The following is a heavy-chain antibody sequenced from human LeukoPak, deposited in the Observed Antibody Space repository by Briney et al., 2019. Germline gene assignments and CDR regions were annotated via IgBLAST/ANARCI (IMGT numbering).Heavy chain of an antibody. D-gene: IGHD3-10*01. CDR2: TYSGGSS. CDR3: AKKGLSSLLYFDL. V-gene: IGHV3-53*01. J-gene: IGHJ2*01. Sequence: PGGSLRLSCAASGFSVSSNYMSWVRQAPGKGLEWVSLTYSGGSSYYADSVQGRFAISRDNSKNTLYLQVNSLRAEDTAVYYWAKKGLSSLLYFDLWGRGTLVIVSS. CDR1: GFSVSSNY.